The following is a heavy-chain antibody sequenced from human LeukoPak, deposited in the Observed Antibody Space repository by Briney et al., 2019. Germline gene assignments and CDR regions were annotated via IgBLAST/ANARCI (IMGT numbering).Heavy chain of an antibody. Sequence: GESLKISCKGFGYSFTNYWIGWVRQMPGKGLEWMGLIYPGDSDTKYSPSFQGQVTISADKFISTAYLQWSSLKASDTAMYYCARRHYDRSAFDIWGQGTMVTVSS. D-gene: IGHD3-22*01. CDR2: IYPGDSDT. CDR3: ARRHYDRSAFDI. CDR1: GYSFTNYW. J-gene: IGHJ3*02. V-gene: IGHV5-51*01.